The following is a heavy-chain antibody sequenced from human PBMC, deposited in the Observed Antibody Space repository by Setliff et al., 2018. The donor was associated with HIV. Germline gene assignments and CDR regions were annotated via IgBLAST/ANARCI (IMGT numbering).Heavy chain of an antibody. CDR2: IYWDDDK. V-gene: IGHV2-5*02. CDR3: AHSYCSSTSCYPHYYYYMDV. CDR1: GFSLNTSGVS. J-gene: IGHJ6*03. Sequence: GSGPTLVNPTQTLTLTCTFSGFSLNTSGVSVGWIRQPPGKALEWLALIYWDDDKRYSPSLESRLTITKDTSKNQVVLTMTNMDPVDTATYYCAHSYCSSTSCYPHYYYYMDVWGKGTTVTVS. D-gene: IGHD2-2*01.